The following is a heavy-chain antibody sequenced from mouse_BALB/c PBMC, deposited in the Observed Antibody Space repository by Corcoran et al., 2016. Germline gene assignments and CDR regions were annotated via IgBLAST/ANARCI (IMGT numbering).Heavy chain of an antibody. CDR3: ADYGSITLDY. D-gene: IGHD1-1*01. CDR1: GYTFTNYG. V-gene: IGHV9-3-1*01. CDR2: INTYTGEP. Sequence: QIQLVQSGPELKKPGETVKISCKASGYTFTNYGINWVKQAPGKGLKWIGWINTYTGEPTYADDFKGRFAFSLETSASNADFQINNLKNKDTATYFFADYGSITLDYWGQGTSVTVSS. J-gene: IGHJ4*01.